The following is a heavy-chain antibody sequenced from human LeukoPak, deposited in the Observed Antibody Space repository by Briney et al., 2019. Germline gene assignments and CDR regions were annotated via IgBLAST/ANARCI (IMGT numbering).Heavy chain of an antibody. CDR3: TRVGSSGSVDY. V-gene: IGHV3-11*06. D-gene: IGHD1-1*01. CDR1: GFTFSRFW. CDR2: ISDRTSDT. Sequence: GGSLRLSCAASGFTFSRFWMSWIRQAPGKGLEWVSYISDRTSDTNYIDSVKGRFTISRDNAKNSLYLQMNSLRAEDTAVYYCTRVGSSGSVDYWGQGTLITVSS. J-gene: IGHJ4*02.